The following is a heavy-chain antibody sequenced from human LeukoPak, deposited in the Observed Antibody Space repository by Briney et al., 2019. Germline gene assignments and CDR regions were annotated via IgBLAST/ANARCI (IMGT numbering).Heavy chain of an antibody. CDR3: ARDSTYYYDSGSSGPHYFDN. V-gene: IGHV3-30*01. Sequence: GKSLRLSCAASGFTFSNYAMHWVRQAPGKGLEWVSLISSGGTYEYYADSAKGRFTISRDNSKNTLYLQLNSLRAEDTAVYYCARDSTYYYDSGSSGPHYFDNWGQGTLVTVSS. J-gene: IGHJ4*02. CDR2: ISSGGTYE. CDR1: GFTFSNYA. D-gene: IGHD3-10*01.